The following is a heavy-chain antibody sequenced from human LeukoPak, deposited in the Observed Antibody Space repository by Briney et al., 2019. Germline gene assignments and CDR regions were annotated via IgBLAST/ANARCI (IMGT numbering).Heavy chain of an antibody. V-gene: IGHV4-34*01. D-gene: IGHD6-6*01. CDR3: ARPARQFYYYYMDV. CDR1: GGSFSGYY. J-gene: IGHJ6*03. Sequence: ASETLSLTCAVYGGSFSGYYWSWIRQPPGKGLEWIGEINHSGSTNYNPSLKSRVTISVDTSKNQFSLKLSSVTAADTAVYYCARPARQFYYYYMDVWGKGTTVTVSS. CDR2: INHSGST.